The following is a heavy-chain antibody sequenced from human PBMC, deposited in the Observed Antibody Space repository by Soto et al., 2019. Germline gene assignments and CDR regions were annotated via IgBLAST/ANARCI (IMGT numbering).Heavy chain of an antibody. CDR1: GYTLTELS. Sequence: ASVKVSCKVSGYTLTELSMHWVRQAPGKGLEWMGWINPNSGGTNYAQKFQGWVTMTRDTSISTAYMELSRLRSDDTAVYYCARALPESSVLLWFGEDYYYYGMDVWGQGTTVTVSS. V-gene: IGHV1-2*04. CDR2: INPNSGGT. CDR3: ARALPESSVLLWFGEDYYYYGMDV. D-gene: IGHD3-10*01. J-gene: IGHJ6*02.